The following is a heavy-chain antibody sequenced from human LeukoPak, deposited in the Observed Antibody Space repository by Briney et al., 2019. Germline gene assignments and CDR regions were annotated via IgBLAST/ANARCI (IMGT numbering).Heavy chain of an antibody. CDR3: ASDHCSSTSCYGGEFDY. CDR2: IYHSGVT. CDR1: GSPISSGHY. D-gene: IGHD2-2*01. J-gene: IGHJ4*02. V-gene: IGHV4-38-2*02. Sequence: PSETLSLTCTVSGSPISSGHYWAWIRQTPGQGLQWIGTIYHSGVTYYNPSLKGRVTVSVDTSKVQFYLKVNSVTAGDTAVYYCASDHCSSTSCYGGEFDYWGQGTLVTVSS.